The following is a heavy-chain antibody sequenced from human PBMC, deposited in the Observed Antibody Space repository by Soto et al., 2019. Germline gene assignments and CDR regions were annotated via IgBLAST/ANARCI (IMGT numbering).Heavy chain of an antibody. V-gene: IGHV1-18*01. CDR2: ISAYNGNT. Sequence: ASVKVSCKASGYTFTSYGISWVRQAPGQGLEWMGWISAYNGNTNYAQKLQGRVTMTTDTSTSTAYMELRSLRSDDTAVYYCARNPLRRYYYDSSGYYNFDYWGQGTLVTVSS. CDR1: GYTFTSYG. D-gene: IGHD3-22*01. CDR3: ARNPLRRYYYDSSGYYNFDY. J-gene: IGHJ4*01.